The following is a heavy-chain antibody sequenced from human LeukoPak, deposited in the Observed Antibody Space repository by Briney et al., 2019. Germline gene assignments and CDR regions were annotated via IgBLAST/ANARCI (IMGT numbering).Heavy chain of an antibody. CDR3: ARGPSRWYYGSGSTRDAFDI. CDR1: GGSFSGYY. V-gene: IGHV4-34*01. D-gene: IGHD3-10*01. J-gene: IGHJ3*02. Sequence: SETLSLTCAVYGGSFSGYYWSWIRQPPGKGLEWIGEINHSGSTNYNPCLKSRVTISVDTSKNQFSLKLSSVTAADTAVYYCARGPSRWYYGSGSTRDAFDIWGQGTMVTVSS. CDR2: INHSGST.